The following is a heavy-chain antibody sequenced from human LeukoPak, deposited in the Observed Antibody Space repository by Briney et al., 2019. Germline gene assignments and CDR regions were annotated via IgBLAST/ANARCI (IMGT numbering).Heavy chain of an antibody. J-gene: IGHJ3*02. Sequence: GGSLRLSCAASGVSFSSYAMSWVRQAPGKGLEWVSDISKSGDSTFYADSVKGRFTISRDNSQNTLYVQMNSLRAEDTAVYYCAKDQGYSSAWYSRDGFDMWGQGTMVTVSS. CDR1: GVSFSSYA. CDR3: AKDQGYSSAWYSRDGFDM. D-gene: IGHD6-19*01. CDR2: ISKSGDST. V-gene: IGHV3-23*01.